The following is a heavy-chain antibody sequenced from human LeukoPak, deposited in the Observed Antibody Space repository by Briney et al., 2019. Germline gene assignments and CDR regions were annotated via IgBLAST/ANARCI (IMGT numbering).Heavy chain of an antibody. Sequence: SETLSLTCTVSGGSISSYYWSWIRQPPGKGLEWIGYIYYSGSTNYNPSLKSRVTISVDTSKNQFSLKLSSVTAADTAVYYCARRGYSYGRFDPWGQGTLVTVSS. J-gene: IGHJ5*02. V-gene: IGHV4-59*08. CDR1: GGSISSYY. D-gene: IGHD5-18*01. CDR2: IYYSGST. CDR3: ARRGYSYGRFDP.